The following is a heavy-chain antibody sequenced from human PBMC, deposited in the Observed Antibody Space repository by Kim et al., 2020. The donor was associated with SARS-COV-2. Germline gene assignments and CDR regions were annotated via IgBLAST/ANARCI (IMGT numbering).Heavy chain of an antibody. CDR2: FDPEDGET. D-gene: IGHD5-12*01. Sequence: ASVKVSCKVSGYTLTELSMHWVRQAPGKGLEWMGGFDPEDGETIYAQKFQGRVTMTEDTSTDTAYMELSSLRSEDTAVYYCATAHPHGYAFDYWGQGTLVTVSS. V-gene: IGHV1-24*01. J-gene: IGHJ4*02. CDR1: GYTLTELS. CDR3: ATAHPHGYAFDY.